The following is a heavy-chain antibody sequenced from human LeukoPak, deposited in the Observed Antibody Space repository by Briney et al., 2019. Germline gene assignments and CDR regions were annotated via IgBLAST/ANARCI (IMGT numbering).Heavy chain of an antibody. V-gene: IGHV3-23*01. J-gene: IGHJ4*02. CDR1: GFTFSSHA. CDR3: AKDPILTGYYSTFDY. CDR2: IRGSGGNT. D-gene: IGHD3-9*01. Sequence: GGSLTLSCAASGFTFSSHAMSWVRQPPGKGLEWVSAIRGSGGNTYYADSVKGRFTISSDNSKNTLYLQMNSLRAEDTAVDYCAKDPILTGYYSTFDYWGQGTLVTVSS.